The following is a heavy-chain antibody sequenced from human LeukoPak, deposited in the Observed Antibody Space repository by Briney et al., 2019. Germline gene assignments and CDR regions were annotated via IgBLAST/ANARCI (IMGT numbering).Heavy chain of an antibody. V-gene: IGHV3-74*01. CDR1: GFTFSSYW. Sequence: GGSLRLSCAATGFTFSSYWLHWVRQAPGKGLTWVSRINTDGSRINYADSVKGRFTSSRDNAKNTLYLQMNSLRVVDTAVYFCAGGGPVKSIYDPHWYDPWGQGTQVTVSS. D-gene: IGHD3-3*01. J-gene: IGHJ5*02. CDR3: AGGGPVKSIYDPHWYDP. CDR2: INTDGSRI.